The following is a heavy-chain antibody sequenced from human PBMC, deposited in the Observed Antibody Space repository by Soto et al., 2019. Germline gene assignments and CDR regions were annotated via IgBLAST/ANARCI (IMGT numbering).Heavy chain of an antibody. CDR3: AKEGEHSSGWANFDY. D-gene: IGHD6-19*01. Sequence: EVQLLESGGGLVQPGGSLRLSCAASGFTFSSYAMSWVRQAPGKGLEWVSAISGSGGSTYYADSVKGRFTISRDNSKNTLYLQMNSRRAEDTDVYYCAKEGEHSSGWANFDYWGQGTLVTVSS. J-gene: IGHJ4*02. CDR1: GFTFSSYA. V-gene: IGHV3-23*01. CDR2: ISGSGGST.